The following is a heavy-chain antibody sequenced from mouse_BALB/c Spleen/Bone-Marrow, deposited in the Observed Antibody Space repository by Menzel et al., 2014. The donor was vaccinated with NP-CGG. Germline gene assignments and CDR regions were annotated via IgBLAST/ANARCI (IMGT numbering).Heavy chain of an antibody. Sequence: VQLKDSGAELVKPGASVKLSCTASGSNIKDTYMYWVKQRPEQGLEWIGRIDPANGNTKYDPKFQDKATITADTSSNTAYLQLSSLTSEDTAVYYCARYYYGSSLFAYWGQGTLVTVSA. CDR1: GSNIKDTY. V-gene: IGHV14-3*02. CDR3: ARYYYGSSLFAY. CDR2: IDPANGNT. D-gene: IGHD1-1*01. J-gene: IGHJ3*01.